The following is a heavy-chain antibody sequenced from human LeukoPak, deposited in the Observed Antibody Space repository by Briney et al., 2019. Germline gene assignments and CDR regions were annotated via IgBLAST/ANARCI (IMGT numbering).Heavy chain of an antibody. D-gene: IGHD3-3*01. CDR2: TYHSGST. J-gene: IGHJ4*02. CDR3: ARGALYDFWTGSYFDY. Sequence: PSETLSLTCTVSGGSISSYYWSWIRQPPGKGLEWIGYTYHSGSTNYNPSLKSRVTIPIDTSKNQFSLKLRSATAADTAVYYCARGALYDFWTGSYFDYWGQGTLVTVSS. CDR1: GGSISSYY. V-gene: IGHV4-59*01.